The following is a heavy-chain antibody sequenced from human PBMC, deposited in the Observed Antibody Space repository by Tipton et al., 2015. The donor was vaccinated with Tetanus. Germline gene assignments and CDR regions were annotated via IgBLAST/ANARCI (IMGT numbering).Heavy chain of an antibody. CDR1: GFIFSSYG. V-gene: IGHV3-33*01. Sequence: AASGFIFSSYGIHWVRQASGKGLERVAVSWYAGTDKYYADSVKGRFTISRDNSKNTLYLQMNSLRAEDTAVYYCARESDCSGGSCFSGDFDNWGQGTQVTVSS. D-gene: IGHD2-15*01. J-gene: IGHJ4*02. CDR2: SWYAGTDK. CDR3: ARESDCSGGSCFSGDFDN.